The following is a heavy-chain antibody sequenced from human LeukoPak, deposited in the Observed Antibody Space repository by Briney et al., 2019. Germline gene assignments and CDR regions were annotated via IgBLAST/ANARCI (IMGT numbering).Heavy chain of an antibody. CDR1: GFTFRIYN. V-gene: IGHV3-30*03. D-gene: IGHD6-6*01. CDR3: ARDRQLHSSSSDY. Sequence: GGSLRLSCAASGFTFRIYNIHWVRQAPGKGLEWVAVITYDGSEKYYAESVKGRFTISRDNSKDTLYLQMNSLRAEDTAVYYCARDRQLHSSSSDYWGQGTLVTVSS. J-gene: IGHJ4*02. CDR2: ITYDGSEK.